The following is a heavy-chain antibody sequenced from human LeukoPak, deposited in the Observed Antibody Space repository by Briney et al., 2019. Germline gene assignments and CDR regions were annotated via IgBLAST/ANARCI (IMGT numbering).Heavy chain of an antibody. V-gene: IGHV4-61*01. CDR3: ARAELGYCSGGSCYPHLFDY. CDR2: IYYSGST. Sequence: MSSETLSLTCTVSGGSVSSGSYYWSWIRQPPGKGLEWIGYIYYSGSTNYNPSLKSRVTISVDTSKNQLSLKLSSVTAADTAVYYCARAELGYCSGGSCYPHLFDYWGQGTLVTVSS. CDR1: GGSVSSGSYY. D-gene: IGHD2-15*01. J-gene: IGHJ4*02.